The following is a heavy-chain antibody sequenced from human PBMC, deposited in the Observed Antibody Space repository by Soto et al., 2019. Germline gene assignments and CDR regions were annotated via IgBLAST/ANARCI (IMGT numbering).Heavy chain of an antibody. D-gene: IGHD3-10*01. Sequence: EVQLLESGGGLVQPGGSLRLSCAASGFTFSSYAMSWGRQASGEGVEGGSGIRCRGGSTYYADSVKGRFTISRENSKNTLYLQMNSLRAEDTAVYYCAKASGWFGEFDYWGQGTLVTVSS. CDR2: IRCRGGST. J-gene: IGHJ4*02. CDR3: AKASGWFGEFDY. V-gene: IGHV3-23*01. CDR1: GFTFSSYA.